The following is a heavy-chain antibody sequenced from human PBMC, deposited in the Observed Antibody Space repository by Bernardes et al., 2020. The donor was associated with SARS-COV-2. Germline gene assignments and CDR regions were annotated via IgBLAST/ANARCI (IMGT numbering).Heavy chain of an antibody. D-gene: IGHD3-22*01. V-gene: IGHV3-30*01. CDR3: ARDPVQFSGYYWGVEVGWFDP. CDR2: SYHEKNK. J-gene: IGHJ5*02. Sequence: SYHEKNKYYADSVKGRFTISRDNSKNTLYLQMNSLRAEDTAVYYCARDPVQFSGYYWGVEVGWFDPWG.